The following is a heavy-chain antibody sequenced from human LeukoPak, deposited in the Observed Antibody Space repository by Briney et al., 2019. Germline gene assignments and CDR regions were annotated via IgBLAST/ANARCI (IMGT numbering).Heavy chain of an antibody. CDR1: GFTFSSYA. J-gene: IGHJ4*02. CDR3: AKESAYDILTGYSDY. V-gene: IGHV3-23*01. Sequence: GGSLRLXCAASGFTFSSYAMSWVRQAPGKGLEWVSGISGSGGSTYYADSVKGRFTISRDNSKNTMYLQMNSLRAEDTAAYYCAKESAYDILTGYSDYWGQGTLVTVSS. CDR2: ISGSGGST. D-gene: IGHD3-9*01.